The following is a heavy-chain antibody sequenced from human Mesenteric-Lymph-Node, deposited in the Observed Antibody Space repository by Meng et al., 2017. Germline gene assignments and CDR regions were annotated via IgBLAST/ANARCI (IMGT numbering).Heavy chain of an antibody. CDR1: GFTASTNY. CDR2: VYSGGKT. CDR3: CYYNSGASYKGTS. Sequence: EVQLVETGGGLVQPGGSLSLSCAASGFTASTNYMGWARQAPGQGLEWVSLVYSGGKTYYANSVKGRFTISRDNSKTTVFLQMNNLRVEDTAVYFCCYYNSGASYKGTSWGQGTLVTVSS. D-gene: IGHD3-10*01. V-gene: IGHV3-53*02. J-gene: IGHJ4*02.